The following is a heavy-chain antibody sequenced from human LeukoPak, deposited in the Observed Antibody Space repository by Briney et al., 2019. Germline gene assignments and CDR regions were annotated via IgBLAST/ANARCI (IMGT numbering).Heavy chain of an antibody. J-gene: IGHJ4*02. D-gene: IGHD3/OR15-3a*01. CDR2: IYTSGST. CDR1: GGSISSYY. CDR3: ARLYDFRSGYYPEYYFDY. Sequence: SETLSLTCTVSGGSISSYYWSWIRQPPGKGLEWIGYIYTSGSTNYNPSLKSRVTISVDTSKNQFSLKLSSVTAADTAVYYCARLYDFRSGYYPEYYFDYWGQGTLVTVSS. V-gene: IGHV4-4*09.